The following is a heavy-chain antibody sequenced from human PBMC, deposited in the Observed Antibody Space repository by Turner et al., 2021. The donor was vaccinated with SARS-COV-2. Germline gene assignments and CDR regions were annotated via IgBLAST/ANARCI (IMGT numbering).Heavy chain of an antibody. D-gene: IGHD2-15*01. CDR1: GYTFTGYY. CDR3: ARDPSGYQRSFDV. V-gene: IGHV1-2*02. J-gene: IGHJ6*02. CDR2: IHANSGGT. Sequence: QVQLVQSGAEVKKPGASVNVSCKASGYTFTGYYMHWVRQAPGQGLEWMGWIHANSGGTNYARKFQGRVTMTRDTSISTAYMELSGLRSDDTAVYYCARDPSGYQRSFDVWGQGTTVTVSS.